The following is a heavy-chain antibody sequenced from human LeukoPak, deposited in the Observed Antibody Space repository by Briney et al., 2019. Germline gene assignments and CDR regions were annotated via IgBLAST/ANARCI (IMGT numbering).Heavy chain of an antibody. D-gene: IGHD5-12*01. Sequence: GGSLRLFYAASSFAVSSKFMIWVRQAPGKGLEYVSGISDMGITDYADSVKGRFIISRDSSKNTLYLQMNSLRVEDTAVYYCASGIYGVKYYYGMDVWGQGTTVTVSS. CDR3: ASGIYGVKYYYGMDV. CDR1: SFAVSSKF. CDR2: ISDMGIT. J-gene: IGHJ6*02. V-gene: IGHV3-66*01.